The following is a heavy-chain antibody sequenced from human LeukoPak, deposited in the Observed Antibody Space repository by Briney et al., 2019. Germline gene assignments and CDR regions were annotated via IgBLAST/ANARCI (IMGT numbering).Heavy chain of an antibody. CDR2: ITGIGSTI. Sequence: GGSPRLSWAASGFTFSDYYMSWIRQAPGKGLERVSYITGIGSTIYYADSVKGRFTISRHYAKNSLNLQMNSLRAEDTAVYYCARAETPETRPHWFEPCGQETLVTVSS. CDR1: GFTFSDYY. D-gene: IGHD1-14*01. V-gene: IGHV3-11*04. J-gene: IGHJ5*02. CDR3: ARAETPETRPHWFEP.